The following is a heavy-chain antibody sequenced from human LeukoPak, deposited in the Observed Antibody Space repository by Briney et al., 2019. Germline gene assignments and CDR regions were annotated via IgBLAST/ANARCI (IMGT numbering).Heavy chain of an antibody. J-gene: IGHJ4*02. D-gene: IGHD5-24*01. CDR1: GFTFSDYY. V-gene: IGHV3-11*04. CDR3: ARDLSGYNFIDYFDY. Sequence: GGSLRLSCAASGFTFSDYYMSWIRQAPGKGLEWVSYISSSGSTKYYADSVKGRFTTSRDNAKNSLYLQMNSLRAEDTAVYYCARDLSGYNFIDYFDYWGQGTLVTVSS. CDR2: ISSSGSTK.